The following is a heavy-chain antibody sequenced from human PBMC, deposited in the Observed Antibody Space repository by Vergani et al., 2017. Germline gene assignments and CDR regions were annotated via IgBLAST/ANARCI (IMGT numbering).Heavy chain of an antibody. CDR1: GFTFSSYG. J-gene: IGHJ4*02. V-gene: IGHV3-33*01. CDR3: ARDRGVASPNYVYDY. Sequence: VQLVESGGGLVKPGGSLRLSCAASGFTFSSYGMHWVRQAPGKGLEWVAVIWYDGSNKYYADSVKGRFTISRDNSKNTLYLQMNSLRAEDTTVYYCARDRGVASPNYVYDYWGQGTLVTVSS. D-gene: IGHD3-16*01. CDR2: IWYDGSNK.